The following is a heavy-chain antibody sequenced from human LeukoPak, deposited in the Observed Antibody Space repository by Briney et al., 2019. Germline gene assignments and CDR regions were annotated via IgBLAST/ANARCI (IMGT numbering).Heavy chain of an antibody. V-gene: IGHV1-8*01. CDR2: MNPNSGNT. D-gene: IGHD2-2*01. Sequence: GASVKVSCKASGYTFTSYDINRVRQATGQGLEWMGWMNPNSGNTGYAQKFQGRVTMTRNTSISTAYMELSSLRSEDTAVYYCARGVVVPAATTFDYWGQGTLVTVSS. CDR1: GYTFTSYD. J-gene: IGHJ4*02. CDR3: ARGVVVPAATTFDY.